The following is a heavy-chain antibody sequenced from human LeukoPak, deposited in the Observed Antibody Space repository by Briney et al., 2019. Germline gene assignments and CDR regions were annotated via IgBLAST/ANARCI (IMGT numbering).Heavy chain of an antibody. V-gene: IGHV4-59*11. CDR3: ARGRQQLVH. D-gene: IGHD6-13*01. CDR1: GGSISSHY. Sequence: PSETLSLTFTVSGGSISSHYWSWIRQPPGKGLEWIGYIYYSGSTNYNPSLKSRVTISVDTSKNQFSLKLSSVTAADTAVYYCARGRQQLVHWGQGTLVTVSS. CDR2: IYYSGST. J-gene: IGHJ4*02.